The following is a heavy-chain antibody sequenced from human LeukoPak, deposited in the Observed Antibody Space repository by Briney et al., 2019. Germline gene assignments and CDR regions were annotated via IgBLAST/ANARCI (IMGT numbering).Heavy chain of an antibody. V-gene: IGHV1-2*02. CDR3: ARTTYCSSTSCRKGFDY. D-gene: IGHD2-2*01. Sequence: GASVKVSCKASGYTFTGYYMHWVRQAPGQGLEWMGWTNPNSGGTNYAQKFQGRVTMTRDTSISTAYMELSRLRSDDTAVYYCARTTYCSSTSCRKGFDYWGQGTLVTVSS. CDR2: TNPNSGGT. J-gene: IGHJ4*02. CDR1: GYTFTGYY.